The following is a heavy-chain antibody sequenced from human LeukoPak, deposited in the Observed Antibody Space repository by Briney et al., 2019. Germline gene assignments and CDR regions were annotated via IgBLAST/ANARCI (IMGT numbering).Heavy chain of an antibody. D-gene: IGHD2-21*02. CDR1: GFSFTNYW. Sequence: GGSLRLSCAVSGFSFTNYWMHWVRQDPGKGLVWVSYISSDGSVTKYADSVKGRFTISRDNAVNTPYLQMNSLRVEDTAVYYCVRGSLRLPRSTPDYWGQGTLVTVSS. CDR2: ISSDGSVT. V-gene: IGHV3-74*03. CDR3: VRGSLRLPRSTPDY. J-gene: IGHJ4*02.